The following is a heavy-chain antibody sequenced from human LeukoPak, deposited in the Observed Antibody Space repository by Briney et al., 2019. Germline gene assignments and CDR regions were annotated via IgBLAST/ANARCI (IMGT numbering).Heavy chain of an antibody. D-gene: IGHD3-10*01. V-gene: IGHV1-8*01. J-gene: IGHJ4*02. CDR2: MNPNSGNT. Sequence: VXXATXQGLEWMGWMNPNSGNTGYAQKFQGRVTMTRNTSISTAYMELSSLRSEDTAVYYCARGSYYGSGFLFDYWGQGTLVTVSS. CDR3: ARGSYYGSGFLFDY.